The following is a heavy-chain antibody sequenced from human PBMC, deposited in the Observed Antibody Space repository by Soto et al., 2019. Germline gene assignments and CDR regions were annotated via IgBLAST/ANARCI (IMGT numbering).Heavy chain of an antibody. J-gene: IGHJ3*02. CDR1: GFTFSSYA. D-gene: IGHD3-22*01. CDR2: ISYDGSNK. V-gene: IGHV3-30-3*01. Sequence: GGSLRLSCAASGFTFSSYAMHWVRQAPGKGLEWVAVISYDGSNKYYADSVKGRFTISRDNSKNTLYLQMNSLRAEDTAVYYCARVTDYYDSSGNAFDIWDQGTMVTVSS. CDR3: ARVTDYYDSSGNAFDI.